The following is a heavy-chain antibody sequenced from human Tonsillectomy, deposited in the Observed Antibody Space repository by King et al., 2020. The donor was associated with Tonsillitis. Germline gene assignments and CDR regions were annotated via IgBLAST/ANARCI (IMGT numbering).Heavy chain of an antibody. Sequence: QLVQSGGGVVQPGGSLRLSCAASGFILNTYDMHWVRQAPGKGLEWVAFIQYDGSSKYYGDSVKGRFTISRDNSKNTLYLQMNSLRAEDTAVYYCAKEEVTPTRGRAFDIWGQGTTVTVSS. CDR1: GFILNTYD. J-gene: IGHJ3*02. D-gene: IGHD2-21*02. CDR2: IQYDGSSK. V-gene: IGHV3-30*02. CDR3: AKEEVTPTRGRAFDI.